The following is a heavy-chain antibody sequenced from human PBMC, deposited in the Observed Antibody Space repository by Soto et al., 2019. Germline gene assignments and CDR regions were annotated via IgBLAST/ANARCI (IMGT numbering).Heavy chain of an antibody. CDR1: GGSISSYY. CDR2: IYYSGST. J-gene: IGHJ6*03. V-gene: IGHV4-59*01. Sequence: PSETLSLTCTVSGGSISSYYWSWIRQPPGKGLEWSGYIYYSGSTNYNPSIKSRVTISVDTSKNQFSLKLSSVTAADTAVYYCARMYYDILTGYYSGGYYYMDVWGKGTTVTVSS. D-gene: IGHD3-9*01. CDR3: ARMYYDILTGYYSGGYYYMDV.